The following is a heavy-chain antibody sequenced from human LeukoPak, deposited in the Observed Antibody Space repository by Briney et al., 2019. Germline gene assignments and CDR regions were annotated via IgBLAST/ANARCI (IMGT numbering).Heavy chain of an antibody. CDR3: ARDPPEDEWNSLDS. D-gene: IGHD1-7*01. Sequence: PSETLSLTCTVSGGSVNGYYWNWIRQAPGKGLEWTGFIHYSGLTVYSPSLQSRVSMSVDTSRNQFSLDLSSVTAADTALYYCARDPPEDEWNSLDSWGQGILVTVSS. CDR1: GGSVNGYY. J-gene: IGHJ4*02. CDR2: IHYSGLT. V-gene: IGHV4-59*02.